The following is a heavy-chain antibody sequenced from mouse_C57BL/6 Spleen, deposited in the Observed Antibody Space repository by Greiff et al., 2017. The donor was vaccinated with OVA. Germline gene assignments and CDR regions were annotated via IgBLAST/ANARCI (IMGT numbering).Heavy chain of an antibody. CDR1: GFTFSSYA. V-gene: IGHV5-4*01. CDR3: ARDSNYRYFDY. J-gene: IGHJ2*01. CDR2: ISDGGSYT. D-gene: IGHD2-5*01. Sequence: EVQLVESGGGLVKPGGSLKLSCAASGFTFSSYAMSWVRQTPEKRLEWVATISDGGSYTYYPDNVKGRFTISRDNAKNNLYLQMSHLKSEDTAMYYCARDSNYRYFDYWGQGTTLTVSS.